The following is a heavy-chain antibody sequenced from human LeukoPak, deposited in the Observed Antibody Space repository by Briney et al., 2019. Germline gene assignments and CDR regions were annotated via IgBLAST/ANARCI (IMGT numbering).Heavy chain of an antibody. CDR3: ASYTVAREGLFY. D-gene: IGHD4-17*01. J-gene: IGHJ4*02. V-gene: IGHV4-30-4*01. CDR2: IYYSGST. Sequence: SETLSLTCTVSGGSISSGDYYWSWIRQPPGKGLEWIGYIYYSGSTYYNPSLKSRVTISVDTSKNQFSLKLSSVTAADTAVYYCASYTVAREGLFYWGQGTLVTVSS. CDR1: GGSISSGDYY.